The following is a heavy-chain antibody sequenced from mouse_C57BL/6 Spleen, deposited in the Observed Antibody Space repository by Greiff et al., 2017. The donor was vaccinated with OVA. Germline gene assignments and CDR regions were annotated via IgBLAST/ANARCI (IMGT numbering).Heavy chain of an antibody. CDR3: ARNPYYDYDVLYYFDY. D-gene: IGHD2-4*01. Sequence: VQLQQSGPGLVQPSQSLSITCTVSGFSLTSYGVHWVRQSPGKGLEWLGVIWSGGSTDYNAAFISRLSISKDNSKSQVFFKMNSLQADDTAIYYCARNPYYDYDVLYYFDYWGQGTTLTVSS. CDR2: IWSGGST. V-gene: IGHV2-2*01. CDR1: GFSLTSYG. J-gene: IGHJ2*01.